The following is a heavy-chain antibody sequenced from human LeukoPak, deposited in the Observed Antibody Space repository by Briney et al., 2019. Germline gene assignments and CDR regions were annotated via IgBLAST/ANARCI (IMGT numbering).Heavy chain of an antibody. CDR1: GGSISISNSNW. V-gene: IGHV4-4*02. CDR2: ISHSGST. J-gene: IGHJ2*01. Sequence: SGTLSLTCAVSGGSISISNSNWWSWVRQPPGKGLEWMGEISHSGSTNYNPSLKSRVTISVDKSKNQFSLKLSSVTAADTAVYYCARDLHGGNSFTSDWYFDLWGRGTLVTVSS. D-gene: IGHD4-23*01. CDR3: ARDLHGGNSFTSDWYFDL.